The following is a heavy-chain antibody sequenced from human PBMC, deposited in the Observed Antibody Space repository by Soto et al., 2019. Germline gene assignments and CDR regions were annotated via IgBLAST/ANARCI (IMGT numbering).Heavy chain of an antibody. V-gene: IGHV1-18*01. CDR3: ARDEGVVVAATVGDAFDI. CDR2: ISAYNGNT. D-gene: IGHD2-15*01. Sequence: RASVKVSCKASGYTFTSYGISWVRQAPGQGLEWMGWISAYNGNTSYAQKLQGRVTMTTDTSTSTAYMELRSLRSDDTAVYYCARDEGVVVAATVGDAFDIWGQGTMVTVSS. J-gene: IGHJ3*02. CDR1: GYTFTSYG.